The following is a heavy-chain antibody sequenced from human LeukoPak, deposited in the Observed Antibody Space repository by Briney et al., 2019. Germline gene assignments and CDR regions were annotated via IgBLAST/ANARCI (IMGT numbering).Heavy chain of an antibody. CDR1: GGSISSYY. Sequence: SETLSLTCTVSGGSISSYYWSWTRQPPGKGLEWIGYIYYTGSTSYNPSLKSRVTISVDTSKNQFALKLSSVTAADTAMYYGATEGKKGGYYSSGTLGTFDIWGQGTMVTVSS. V-gene: IGHV4-59*01. D-gene: IGHD6-19*01. CDR2: IYYTGST. J-gene: IGHJ3*02. CDR3: ATEGKKGGYYSSGTLGTFDI.